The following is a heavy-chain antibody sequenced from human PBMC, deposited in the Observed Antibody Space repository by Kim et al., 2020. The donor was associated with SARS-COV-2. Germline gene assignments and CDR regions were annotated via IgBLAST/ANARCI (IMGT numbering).Heavy chain of an antibody. Sequence: GGSLRLSCVGSGFTFNRHGMNWVRQAPGKGLEWVSVISYDGGKKYYGDSVKGRFTISRDNSENTLYLQMNSLRVEDTAIYYCARDNGSSRLQTDFFDSWGQGTLVTVSS. J-gene: IGHJ4*02. CDR2: ISYDGGKK. V-gene: IGHV3-30*03. CDR3: ARDNGSSRLQTDFFDS. CDR1: GFTFNRHG. D-gene: IGHD3-10*01.